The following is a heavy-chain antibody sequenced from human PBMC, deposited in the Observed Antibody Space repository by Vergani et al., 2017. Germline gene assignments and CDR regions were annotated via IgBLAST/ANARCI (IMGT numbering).Heavy chain of an antibody. CDR2: ISGSGGST. D-gene: IGHD2-15*01. Sequence: EVQLLESGGGLVQPGGSLRLSCAASGFTFSSYAMSWVRQAPGKGLEWVSAISGSGGSTYYADSVKGRFTISRDNSKNTLYLQMNSLRAEDTAVYYCARGGCSGGSCYYSRHFNWFDPWGQGTLVTVSS. V-gene: IGHV3-23*01. CDR1: GFTFSSYA. J-gene: IGHJ5*02. CDR3: ARGGCSGGSCYYSRHFNWFDP.